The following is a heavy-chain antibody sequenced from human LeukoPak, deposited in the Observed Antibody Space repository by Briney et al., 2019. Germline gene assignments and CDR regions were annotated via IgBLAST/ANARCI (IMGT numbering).Heavy chain of an antibody. CDR2: ISRSGSTI. CDR1: GFTFSSYE. CDR3: ARGPNSQDY. D-gene: IGHD4-23*01. Sequence: GGSLRLSCAASGFTFSSYEMNWVRQAPGKGLEWVSYISRSGSTIYYADSVKGRFTISRDNAKNSLYLQMNSLRAEDTAVYYCARGPNSQDYWGQGTLVTVSS. V-gene: IGHV3-48*03. J-gene: IGHJ4*02.